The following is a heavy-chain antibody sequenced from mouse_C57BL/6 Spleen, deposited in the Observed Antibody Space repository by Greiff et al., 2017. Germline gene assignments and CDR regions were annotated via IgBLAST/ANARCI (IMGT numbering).Heavy chain of an antibody. J-gene: IGHJ3*01. Sequence: EVKLMESGGGLVKPGGSLKLSCAASGFTFSSYAMSWVRQTPEKRLEWVATISDGGSYTYYPDNVKGRFTISRDNAKNNLYLQISHLKSEDTAMYYCARGESPFAYWGQGTLVTVSA. CDR3: ARGESPFAY. CDR2: ISDGGSYT. CDR1: GFTFSSYA. V-gene: IGHV5-4*03.